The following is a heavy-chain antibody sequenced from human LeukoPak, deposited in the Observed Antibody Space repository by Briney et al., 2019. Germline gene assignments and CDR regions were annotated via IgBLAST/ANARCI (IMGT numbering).Heavy chain of an antibody. CDR2: IYTSGNT. CDR1: GGSVISYY. CDR3: AVDNRVY. D-gene: IGHD2-2*01. V-gene: IGHV4-4*07. J-gene: IGHJ4*02. Sequence: PSETLSLTCTVSGGSVISYYWSWIRQAAGKGLEWIGRIYTSGNTNYNPSLKSRVTISVDKSKNQFSLKLISVTAADTGMYYCAVDNRVYWGQGTLVTVSS.